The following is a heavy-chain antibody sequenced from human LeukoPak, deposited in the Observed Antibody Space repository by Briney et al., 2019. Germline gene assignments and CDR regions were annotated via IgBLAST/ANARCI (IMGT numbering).Heavy chain of an antibody. CDR3: ATVGYYDSSGYSDY. CDR2: FDPEDGET. V-gene: IGHV1-24*01. J-gene: IGHJ4*02. Sequence: ASVKVSCKVSGYTLTELSMHWVRQAPGKGLEWMGGFDPEDGETIYAQKFQGGVTMTEDTSTDTAYMELSSLRSEDTAVYYCATVGYYDSSGYSDYWGQGTLVTVSS. D-gene: IGHD3-22*01. CDR1: GYTLTELS.